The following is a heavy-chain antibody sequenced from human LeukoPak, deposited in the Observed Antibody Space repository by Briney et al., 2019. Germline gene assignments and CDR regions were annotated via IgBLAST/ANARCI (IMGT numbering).Heavy chain of an antibody. D-gene: IGHD6-13*01. V-gene: IGHV4-39*01. CDR1: GGSISSSSYY. J-gene: IGHJ4*02. CDR3: ASTPKPPYSSSWYPFDY. Sequence: SETLSLTCTVSGGSISSSSYYWGWIRQPPGKGLEWIGSIYYSGSTYYNPSLKSRVTISVDTSKHQFSLKLSSVTAADTAVYYCASTPKPPYSSSWYPFDYWGQGTLVTVSS. CDR2: IYYSGST.